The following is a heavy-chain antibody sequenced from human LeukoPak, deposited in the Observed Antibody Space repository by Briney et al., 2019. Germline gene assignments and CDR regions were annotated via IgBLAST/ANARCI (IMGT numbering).Heavy chain of an antibody. CDR2: ISADESGT. CDR1: GVSFSDSW. D-gene: IGHD2-2*02. V-gene: IGHV3-74*01. CDR3: VRDRYYTMDV. Sequence: PGGSLRLSCAASGVSFSDSWMHWVRQAPGMRLAWVSRISADESGTNYADSVKGRFTISSDNAKNTLYPQMNSLRVEDTAVYYCVRDRYYTMDVWGQGTTVTVSS. J-gene: IGHJ6*02.